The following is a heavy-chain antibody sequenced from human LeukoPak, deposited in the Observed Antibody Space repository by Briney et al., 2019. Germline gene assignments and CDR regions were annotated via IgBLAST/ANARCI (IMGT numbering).Heavy chain of an antibody. J-gene: IGHJ4*02. Sequence: GGSLGLSCTASGFTFGDYTMNWFRQAPGKGLEWVGFIRSKDYGGTTEYAASVKDRFSISRDDSKCIAYLQMNSLKTEDTAVYYCTREWELPGSDFDYWGQGTLVTVSS. CDR3: TREWELPGSDFDY. V-gene: IGHV3-49*03. CDR1: GFTFGDYT. D-gene: IGHD1-26*01. CDR2: IRSKDYGGTT.